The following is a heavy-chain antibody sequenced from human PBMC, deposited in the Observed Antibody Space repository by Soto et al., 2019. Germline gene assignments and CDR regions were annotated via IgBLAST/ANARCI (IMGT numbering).Heavy chain of an antibody. CDR1: GFTFSTYG. D-gene: IGHD1-20*01. Sequence: QVQLVESGGGVVQPGRSLRLSCAGSGFTFSTYGMHWVRQAPGKGLEWMAVISYDGSNKFYADSVKGRFIISRDNSKNTLYMQMNSLRAEDTAVYYCAKDDYNWNDIVDWGQGTLVTVSS. V-gene: IGHV3-30*18. J-gene: IGHJ4*02. CDR3: AKDDYNWNDIVD. CDR2: ISYDGSNK.